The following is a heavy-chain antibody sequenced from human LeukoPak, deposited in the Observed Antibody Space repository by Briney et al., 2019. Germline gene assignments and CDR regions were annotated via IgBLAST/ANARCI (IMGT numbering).Heavy chain of an antibody. CDR3: AKDQRYSYGYKHYYYYGMDV. CDR1: GFTFSSYG. D-gene: IGHD5-18*01. CDR2: ISYDGSNK. V-gene: IGHV3-30*18. Sequence: GRSLRLSCAASGFTFSSYGMHWVRQAPGKGLEWVAVISYDGSNKYYANSVKGRFTISRDNSKNTLYLQMNSLRAEDTAVYYCAKDQRYSYGYKHYYYYGMDVWGQGTTVTVSS. J-gene: IGHJ6*02.